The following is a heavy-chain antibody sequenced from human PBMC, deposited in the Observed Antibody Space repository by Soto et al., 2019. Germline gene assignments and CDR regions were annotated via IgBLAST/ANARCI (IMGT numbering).Heavy chain of an antibody. D-gene: IGHD4-4*01. CDR3: ASGTVPPSIDY. Sequence: QIQLVQSGAEVKKPGASVKVSCKASGYTFSSYGISWVRQALGQGLEWMGWISADNGNTNYIKKLQGRVTMTRDTSTSTAYMELRSLRSDDTAVYYCASGTVPPSIDYWGQGTLVTVSS. V-gene: IGHV1-18*01. J-gene: IGHJ4*02. CDR1: GYTFSSYG. CDR2: ISADNGNT.